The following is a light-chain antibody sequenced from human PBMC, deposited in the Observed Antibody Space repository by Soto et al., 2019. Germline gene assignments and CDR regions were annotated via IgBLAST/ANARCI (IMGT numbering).Light chain of an antibody. CDR1: QSVSSNY. Sequence: ENVLTQSPGTLSLSPGERATLSCRASQSVSSNYLAWYQQKPGQAPRLLIFGASSRATGIPDRFSGSGSGTDFTLTISRLEPEDFAVYYCHHYGSSPTFGQGTKVEIK. V-gene: IGKV3-20*01. J-gene: IGKJ1*01. CDR2: GAS. CDR3: HHYGSSPT.